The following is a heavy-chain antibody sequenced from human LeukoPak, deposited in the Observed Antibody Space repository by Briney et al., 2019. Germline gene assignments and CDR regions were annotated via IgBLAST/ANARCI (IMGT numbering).Heavy chain of an antibody. CDR1: GYTFTSYG. D-gene: IGHD3-10*01. Sequence: ASVKVSCKASGYTFTSYGISWVRQAPGQGLEWMGWISAYNGNTNYAQKLQGRVTMTTDTSTSTAYMELRSLRSDDTAVYYCARDSELLWFGELLSLDTFDIWGQGTMVTVSS. J-gene: IGHJ3*02. CDR3: ARDSELLWFGELLSLDTFDI. CDR2: ISAYNGNT. V-gene: IGHV1-18*01.